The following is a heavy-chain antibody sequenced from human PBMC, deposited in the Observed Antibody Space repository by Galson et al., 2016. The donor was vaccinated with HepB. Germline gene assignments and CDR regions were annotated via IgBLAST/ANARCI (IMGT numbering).Heavy chain of an antibody. D-gene: IGHD6-6*01. Sequence: SVKVSCKASGGTFSNYAFTWVRQAPGQGLESLGGIIPLFHTTDYTKKFQGRLTLTADDSTTTLYMELGSLTSADTAVYYCARDASDQLVPGAFDIWGQGTKVTVSS. V-gene: IGHV1-69*13. CDR3: ARDASDQLVPGAFDI. CDR1: GGTFSNYA. J-gene: IGHJ3*02. CDR2: IIPLFHTT.